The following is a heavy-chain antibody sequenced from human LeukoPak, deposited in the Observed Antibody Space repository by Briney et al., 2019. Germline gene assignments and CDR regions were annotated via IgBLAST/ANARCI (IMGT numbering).Heavy chain of an antibody. CDR3: ARDSSGRLYYFDY. D-gene: IGHD6-19*01. J-gene: IGHJ4*02. CDR1: GFTLSSYG. Sequence: GRSLRLSCAASGFTLSSYGMHWLRQAPGKGLEWVAVIWYDGSNKYYADSVKGRFTISRDNSKSTLYLQMNSLRAEDTAVYYCARDSSGRLYYFDYWGQGTLVTVSS. CDR2: IWYDGSNK. V-gene: IGHV3-33*01.